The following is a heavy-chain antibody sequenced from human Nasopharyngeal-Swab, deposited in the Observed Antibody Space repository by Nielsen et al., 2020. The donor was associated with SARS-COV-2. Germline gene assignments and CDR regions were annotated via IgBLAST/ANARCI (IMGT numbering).Heavy chain of an antibody. CDR3: ARAGVGGAFDI. CDR1: GGSISSYY. D-gene: IGHD3-16*01. CDR2: IYYSGST. Sequence: SETLSLTCTVSGGSISSYYWSWIRQPPGKGLEWIGYIYYSGSTNYNPSLKSRVTTSVDTSKNQFSLKLSSVTAADTAVYYCARAGVGGAFDIWGQGTMVTVSS. V-gene: IGHV4-59*01. J-gene: IGHJ3*02.